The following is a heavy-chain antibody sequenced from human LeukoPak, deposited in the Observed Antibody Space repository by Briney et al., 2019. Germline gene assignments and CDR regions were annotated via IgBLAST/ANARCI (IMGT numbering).Heavy chain of an antibody. CDR1: GFSFSSSG. J-gene: IGHJ4*02. D-gene: IGHD1-14*01. Sequence: GGSLGLSCAASGFSFSSSGINWVRQAPGKGLEWVSSIGSTGTDRYYADSVKGRFTISRDNAKNSLYLQMNSLRAEDTAVYYCATETIGRHYDYWGQGTLLTVSS. V-gene: IGHV3-21*01. CDR2: IGSTGTDR. CDR3: ATETIGRHYDY.